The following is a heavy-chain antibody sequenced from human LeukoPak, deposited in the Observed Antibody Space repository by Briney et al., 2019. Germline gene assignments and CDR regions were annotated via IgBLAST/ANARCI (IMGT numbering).Heavy chain of an antibody. Sequence: SETLSLTCTVSGGSISRSSWSWIRQPPGKGLEWIGYMFYGGDTNHNPSLKSRVTMSVDTSKNQFSLRLSSVTAADTAVYYCARGTTVVTLVDYWGQGTLVTVSS. CDR3: ARGTTVVTLVDY. CDR2: MFYGGDT. D-gene: IGHD4-23*01. CDR1: GGSISRSS. J-gene: IGHJ4*02. V-gene: IGHV4-59*01.